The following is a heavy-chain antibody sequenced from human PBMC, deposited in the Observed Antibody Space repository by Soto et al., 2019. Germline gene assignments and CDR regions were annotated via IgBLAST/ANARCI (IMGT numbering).Heavy chain of an antibody. CDR1: GGSISSGDSY. J-gene: IGHJ6*02. CDR3: ARERMLAAPRAYFYYYGMDV. D-gene: IGHD3-16*01. Sequence: QVQLQESGPGLVKPSQTLSLTCTVSGGSISSGDSYWSWIRQPAGKGLEWIGYISYSGSTSYNPSLESRVTISVDTSKNQFSLKLSSVTAADTAVYYCARERMLAAPRAYFYYYGMDVWGQGTTVTVSS. V-gene: IGHV4-30-4*01. CDR2: ISYSGST.